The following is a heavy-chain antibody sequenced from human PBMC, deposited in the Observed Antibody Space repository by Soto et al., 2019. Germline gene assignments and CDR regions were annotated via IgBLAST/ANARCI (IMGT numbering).Heavy chain of an antibody. CDR2: INVYNGNT. CDR3: ARISPASGDFLQGY. D-gene: IGHD3-3*01. Sequence: ASVKVSCKASGYTFTSNSIGWVRQAPGQRLEWMGWINVYNGNTKYAQQLQGRVTLTTDTSTSTAYMDLRSLRSDDTAAYYCARISPASGDFLQGYWGRRTWVTVCS. J-gene: IGHJ4*02. CDR1: GYTFTSNS. V-gene: IGHV1-18*04.